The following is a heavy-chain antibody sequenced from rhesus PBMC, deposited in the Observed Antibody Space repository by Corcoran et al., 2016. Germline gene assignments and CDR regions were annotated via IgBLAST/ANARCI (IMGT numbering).Heavy chain of an antibody. CDR2: IHGNSANT. D-gene: IGHD4-23*01. J-gene: IGHJ5-1*01. CDR3: VRDLSNRFDV. CDR1: GGSISGYSY. Sequence: QVNLQQWGEGLVKPSETLSLNCAVYGGSISGYSYWTWIRQPPGKGLEWIGFIHGNSANTNYSPSLKNRVTISKDTAKNQFSLRLTSVTAADTAVYYCVRDLSNRFDVWGPGVLVTVSS. V-gene: IGHV4-73*01.